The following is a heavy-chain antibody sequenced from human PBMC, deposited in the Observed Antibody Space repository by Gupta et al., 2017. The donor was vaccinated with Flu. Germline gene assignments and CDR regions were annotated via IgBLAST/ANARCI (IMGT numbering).Heavy chain of an antibody. J-gene: IGHJ5*02. V-gene: IGHV3-23*02. D-gene: IGHD3-22*01. CDR2: ITGNGDDT. CDR3: ARVSDQGYYDH. Sequence: EVQLLESGGGLVQPGGSLRLSCAASEFTFRNHAMRWVRQAPGKGLEWVSAITGNGDDTYYGDSVKGRFTISRDNSKNTLYLQMNSLRAEDTAVYYCARVSDQGYYDHWGQGTLVTVSS. CDR1: EFTFRNHA.